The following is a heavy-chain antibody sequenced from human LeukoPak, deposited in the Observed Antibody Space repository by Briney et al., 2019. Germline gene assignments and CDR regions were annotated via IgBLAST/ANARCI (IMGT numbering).Heavy chain of an antibody. CDR1: GGSISDYY. D-gene: IGHD3-22*01. CDR3: ARQNGYLAY. Sequence: SETLSLTCTVSGGSISDYYWSWIRQPPGKGLEWIGHIYYSGSTNYNPSLKSRVTISVDTSKNQFSLKLSSVTAADTAVYFCARQNGYLAYWGQGTLVTVYS. V-gene: IGHV4-59*08. J-gene: IGHJ4*02. CDR2: IYYSGST.